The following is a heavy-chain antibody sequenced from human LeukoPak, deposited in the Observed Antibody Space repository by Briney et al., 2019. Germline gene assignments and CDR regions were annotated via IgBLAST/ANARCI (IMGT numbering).Heavy chain of an antibody. CDR2: IRESGTTI. D-gene: IGHD6-19*01. J-gene: IGHJ3*02. CDR3: ARDSQWRAFDI. Sequence: GGSLTLSCAASRFTISSYDMNWVRQAPENGLEWVAHIRESGTTIYYADSVKDRFTISRNNTKNSLYLQMNSLRAEDTAIYYCARDSQWRAFDIWGQGTMVTVSS. CDR1: RFTISSYD. V-gene: IGHV3-48*03.